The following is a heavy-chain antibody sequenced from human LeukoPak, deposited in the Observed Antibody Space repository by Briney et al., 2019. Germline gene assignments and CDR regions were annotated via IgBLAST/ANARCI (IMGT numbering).Heavy chain of an antibody. CDR3: ASGSGSYAVHYYYYMDV. Sequence: SVKVSCKASGYTFTSYDINWVRQATGQGLEWMGGIIPIFGTSNYAQKFQGRVTITADKSRSTAYMELSSLRSDDTAVYYCASGSGSYAVHYYYYMDVWGKGTTVTVSS. J-gene: IGHJ6*03. CDR2: IIPIFGTS. V-gene: IGHV1-69*06. D-gene: IGHD3-10*01. CDR1: GYTFTSYD.